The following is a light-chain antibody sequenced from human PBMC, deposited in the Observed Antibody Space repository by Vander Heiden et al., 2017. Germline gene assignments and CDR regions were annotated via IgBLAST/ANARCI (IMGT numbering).Light chain of an antibody. Sequence: QSVLTQPPSVSGAPGQRVTISCTGSRSNIGAGYDVHWYQQLPGTAPKLLSYGNSNRPSGVPDRFSGSKSGTSASLAITGLQAEDEADYYCQSYDSSLSALYVFGTGTKVTVL. CDR3: QSYDSSLSALYV. CDR1: RSNIGAGYD. CDR2: GNS. J-gene: IGLJ1*01. V-gene: IGLV1-40*01.